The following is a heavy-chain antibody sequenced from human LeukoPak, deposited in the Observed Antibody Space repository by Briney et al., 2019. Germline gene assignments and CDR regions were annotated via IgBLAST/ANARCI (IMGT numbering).Heavy chain of an antibody. J-gene: IGHJ4*02. D-gene: IGHD6-13*01. V-gene: IGHV1-2*02. CDR2: INPNSGGT. CDR3: ATKKQQVTPIDY. Sequence: GASVKVSCKASGYTFTGYYIHWVRQAPGQGLEWMGWINPNSGGTKYEQKFQGRVTITRDTSISTAYMELSRLRSDDTAVYYCATKKQQVTPIDYWGQGTLVTVSS. CDR1: GYTFTGYY.